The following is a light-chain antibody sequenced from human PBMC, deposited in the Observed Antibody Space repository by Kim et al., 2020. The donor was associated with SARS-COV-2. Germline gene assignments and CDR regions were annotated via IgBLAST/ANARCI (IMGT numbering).Light chain of an antibody. CDR2: GAS. J-gene: IGKJ1*01. Sequence: PGEKATPSCRARQSVSSNLAWYQQKPGQAPRLLIYGASTRATGIPARFSGSGSGTEFTLTISTLQSEDFAVYYCQQYDTWLPWTFGQGTKVEMK. V-gene: IGKV3-15*01. CDR3: QQYDTWLPWT. CDR1: QSVSSN.